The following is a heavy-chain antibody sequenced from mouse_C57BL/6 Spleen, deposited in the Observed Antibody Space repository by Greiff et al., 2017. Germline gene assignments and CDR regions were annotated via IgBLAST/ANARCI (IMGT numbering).Heavy chain of an antibody. Sequence: EVKLMESGGGLVQPGGSLKLSCAASGFTFSDYYMYWVRQTPEKRLEWVAYISNGGGSAYYPDTVKGRFTISRDNAKNTLYLQMSRLKSEDTAMYYCARHRYPYAMDYWGQGTSVTVSS. CDR2: ISNGGGSA. CDR1: GFTFSDYY. V-gene: IGHV5-12*01. J-gene: IGHJ4*01. CDR3: ARHRYPYAMDY. D-gene: IGHD2-12*01.